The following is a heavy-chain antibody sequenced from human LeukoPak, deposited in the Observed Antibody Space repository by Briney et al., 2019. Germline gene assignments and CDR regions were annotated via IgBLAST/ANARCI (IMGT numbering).Heavy chain of an antibody. J-gene: IGHJ3*02. V-gene: IGHV1-2*02. CDR3: ATGDSSSWFNDASDI. D-gene: IGHD6-13*01. CDR2: INPNSGGT. CDR1: GYTFTGYY. Sequence: GASVKVSCKASGYTFTGYYMHWVRQAPGQGLEWMGWINPNSGGTNYAQKFQGRVTMTRDTSISTAYMELSRLTSDDTAVYYCATGDSSSWFNDASDIWGQGPMVTISS.